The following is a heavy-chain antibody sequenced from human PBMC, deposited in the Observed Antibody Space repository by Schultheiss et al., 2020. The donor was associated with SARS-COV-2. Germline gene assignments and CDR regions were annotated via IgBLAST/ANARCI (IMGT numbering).Heavy chain of an antibody. CDR2: IYYSGST. J-gene: IGHJ6*02. CDR1: GGSISSSSYY. V-gene: IGHV4-39*01. D-gene: IGHD3-9*01. CDR3: ASGLRYFDWSRYYYYGMDV. Sequence: SETLTLTCTVSGGSISSSSYYWGWIRQPPGKGLEWIGSIYYSGSTYYNPSLKSRVTISVDTSKNQFSLKLSSVTAADTAVYYCASGLRYFDWSRYYYYGMDVWGQGTTVTVSS.